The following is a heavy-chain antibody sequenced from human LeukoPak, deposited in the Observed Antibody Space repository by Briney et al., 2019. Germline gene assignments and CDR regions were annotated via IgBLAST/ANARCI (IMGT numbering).Heavy chain of an antibody. CDR3: AKDREWFGELLSPIDY. D-gene: IGHD3-10*01. CDR1: GFTFSSYW. J-gene: IGHJ4*02. Sequence: GGSLRLSCAASGFTFSSYWMTWVRQAPGKGLEWVANLKQDGSEKYYVDSVKGRFTISRDNSKNTLYLQMNSLRAEDTAVYYCAKDREWFGELLSPIDYWGQGTLVTVSS. CDR2: LKQDGSEK. V-gene: IGHV3-7*01.